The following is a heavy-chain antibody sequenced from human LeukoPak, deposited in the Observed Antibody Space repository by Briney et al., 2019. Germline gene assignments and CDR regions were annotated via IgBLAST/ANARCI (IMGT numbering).Heavy chain of an antibody. CDR3: ARGGLRRSLGWFDP. CDR1: GDSFSSNSVG. V-gene: IGHV6-1*01. J-gene: IGHJ5*02. Sequence: SQTLSLTCALSGDSFSSNSVGWHWIRQSPSRGLEWLVRTYYGSKWYTDYAVSVISRITINVDTSKNQFSLQLNSVTPEDTAVYYCARGGLRRSLGWFDPWGQGTLVTVSS. D-gene: IGHD6-13*01. CDR2: TYYGSKWYT.